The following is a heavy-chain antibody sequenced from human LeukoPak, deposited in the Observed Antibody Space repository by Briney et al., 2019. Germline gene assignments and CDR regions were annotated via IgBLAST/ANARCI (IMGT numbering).Heavy chain of an antibody. CDR2: IYYSGST. CDR1: GGSISSGDYY. Sequence: SETLSLTCTVSGGSISSGDYYWSWIRQPPGKGLEWIGYIYYSGSTYCNPSLKSRVTISVDTSKNQFSLKLSSVTAADTAVYYCARSRERTVTTNHFDYWGQGTLVTVSS. J-gene: IGHJ4*02. V-gene: IGHV4-30-4*08. D-gene: IGHD4-17*01. CDR3: ARSRERTVTTNHFDY.